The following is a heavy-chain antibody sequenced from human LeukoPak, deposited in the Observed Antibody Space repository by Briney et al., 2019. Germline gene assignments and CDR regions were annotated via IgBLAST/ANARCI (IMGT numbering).Heavy chain of an antibody. V-gene: IGHV3-53*01. CDR2: IYSGGNT. CDR3: ARLLGSNWFDP. D-gene: IGHD2/OR15-2a*01. Sequence: PGGSLRLSCTSSGFTFSNNWMHWVRQAPGKGLEWVSLIYSGGNTYYAASVKGRFTISRDNSKNTLYLQMNSLRAEDTAVYYCARLLGSNWFDPWAREPWSPSPQ. CDR1: GFTFSNNW. J-gene: IGHJ5*02.